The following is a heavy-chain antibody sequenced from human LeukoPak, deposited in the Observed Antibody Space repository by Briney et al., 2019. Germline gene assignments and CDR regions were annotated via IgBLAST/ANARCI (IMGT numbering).Heavy chain of an antibody. Sequence: ASVKVSCKASGYTFTVNYMHWVRQAPGQGLEWMGWINPNSGGTNYAQKFQGRVTMTRDTSISTAYMELSRLRSDDTAVYYCARAATTVTRNLLYWGQGTLVTVSS. CDR2: INPNSGGT. CDR1: GYTFTVNY. CDR3: ARAATTVTRNLLY. D-gene: IGHD4-17*01. J-gene: IGHJ4*02. V-gene: IGHV1-2*02.